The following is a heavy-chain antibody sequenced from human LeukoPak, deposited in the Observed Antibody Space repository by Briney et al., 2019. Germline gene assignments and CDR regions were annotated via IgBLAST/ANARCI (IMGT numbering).Heavy chain of an antibody. J-gene: IGHJ4*02. V-gene: IGHV3-23*01. CDR2: ISGNGGVT. D-gene: IGHD6-13*01. CDR3: ARIAVAGIYAFDY. CDR1: GFTFSIAW. Sequence: GGSLRLSCAASGFTFSIAWMSWVRQAPGKGLEWVSSISGNGGVTYYADSMKGRFTISRDNSKNTLYLQMNSLRAEDTAVYYCARIAVAGIYAFDYWGQGTLVTVSS.